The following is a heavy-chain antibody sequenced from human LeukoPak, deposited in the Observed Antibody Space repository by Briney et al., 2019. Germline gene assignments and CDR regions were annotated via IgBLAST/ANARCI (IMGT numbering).Heavy chain of an antibody. CDR1: GFTFSSYA. J-gene: IGHJ4*02. CDR3: ARTSWFGELCCYFDY. V-gene: IGHV3-30*04. CDR2: ISYDGSNK. Sequence: GGSLRLSCAASGFTFSSYAMHWVRQAPGKGLEWVAVISYDGSNKNYADSVKGRFTISRDNSKNTLYLQMNSLRAEDTAVYYCARTSWFGELCCYFDYWGQGTLVTVSS. D-gene: IGHD3-10*01.